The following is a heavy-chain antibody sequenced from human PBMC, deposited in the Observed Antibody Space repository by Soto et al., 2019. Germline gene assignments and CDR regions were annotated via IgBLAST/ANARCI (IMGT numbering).Heavy chain of an antibody. J-gene: IGHJ4*02. V-gene: IGHV4-61*01. CDR1: GGSVSSGSYY. CDR2: IYYSGST. D-gene: IGHD7-27*01. Sequence: QVQLQESGPGLVKPSETLSLTCTVSGGSVSSGSYYWSWIRQPPGKGLEWIGYIYYSGSTNYNPSLKSRFTISVETSKNQFSLKLSSVTAADTAVYYCARERANWGPLFDYRGQGTLVTVSS. CDR3: ARERANWGPLFDY.